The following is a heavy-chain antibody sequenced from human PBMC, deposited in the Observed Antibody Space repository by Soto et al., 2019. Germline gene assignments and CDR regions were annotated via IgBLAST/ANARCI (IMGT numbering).Heavy chain of an antibody. V-gene: IGHV3-23*01. CDR3: ADRTRYCTSSKCD. J-gene: IGHJ4*02. CDR1: GFTFSSYS. CDR2: IGTSAST. D-gene: IGHD2-2*01. Sequence: DVRLLESGGGLVQPGGSLRLSCAASGFTFSSYSMSWVRQAPGKGLEWVSNIGTSASTYYGDSVRGRFTNSRDNSRNKLYLQMNSMRAEDTAAYYCADRTRYCTSSKCDWGQGTLVTVSS.